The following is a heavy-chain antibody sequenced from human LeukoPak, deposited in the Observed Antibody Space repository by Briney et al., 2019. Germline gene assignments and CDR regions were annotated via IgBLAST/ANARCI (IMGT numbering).Heavy chain of an antibody. V-gene: IGHV3-30*18. CDR2: ISYDGSNK. CDR3: AKIYYYDSIADLPFDI. J-gene: IGHJ3*02. D-gene: IGHD3-22*01. CDR1: GFTFSSYG. Sequence: QPGGSLRLSCAASGFTFSSYGMHWVRQAPCKGLEWVAVISYDGSNKYYADSVKGRFTISRDNSKNTLYLQMNSLRAEDTAVYYCAKIYYYDSIADLPFDIWGQGTMVTVSS.